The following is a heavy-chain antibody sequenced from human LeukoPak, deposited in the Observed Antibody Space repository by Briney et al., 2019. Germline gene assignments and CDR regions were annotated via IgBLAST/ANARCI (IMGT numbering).Heavy chain of an antibody. CDR2: INPSGGSA. CDR1: GYTFTSYN. Sequence: ASVKVSCTASGYTFTSYNMYWVRQAPGQGLEWMGIINPSGGSATYAQKFQGRVTMTRDTSTNTVYMELSSLRSEDTAVYYCAIYNDYVVYGGQGTLVTVSS. CDR3: AIYNDYVVY. J-gene: IGHJ4*02. V-gene: IGHV1-46*01. D-gene: IGHD3-16*01.